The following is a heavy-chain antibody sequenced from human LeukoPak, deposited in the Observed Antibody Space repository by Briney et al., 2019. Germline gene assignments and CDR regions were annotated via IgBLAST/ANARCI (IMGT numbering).Heavy chain of an antibody. Sequence: PGGSLRLSCAASGFTFSSYWMYWVRQATGKGPVWVSSIKNDGRITNYADYEKGRFTISRDNAKNTVYLQINSLRAEDTAVYYCVRDVIRRGERTLLSVSS. CDR3: VRDVIR. J-gene: IGHJ4*02. D-gene: IGHD2-21*01. CDR1: GFTFSSYW. CDR2: IKNDGRIT. V-gene: IGHV3-74*01.